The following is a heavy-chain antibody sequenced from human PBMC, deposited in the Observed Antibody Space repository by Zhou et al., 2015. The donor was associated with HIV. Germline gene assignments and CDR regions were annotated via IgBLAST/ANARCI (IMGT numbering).Heavy chain of an antibody. D-gene: IGHD3-22*01. V-gene: IGHV3-53*02. CDR1: GFTVSSNY. CDR3: ARGGAWPYYYDSSGYHFDY. Sequence: EVQLVETGGGLIQPGGSLRLSCAASGFTVSSNYMSWVRQAPGKGLEWVSVIYSGGSTYYADSVKGRFTISRENAKNSFYLQMNSLRAGDTAVYYCARGGAWPYYYDSSGYHFDYWGQGTLVTVSS. CDR2: IYSGGST. J-gene: IGHJ4*02.